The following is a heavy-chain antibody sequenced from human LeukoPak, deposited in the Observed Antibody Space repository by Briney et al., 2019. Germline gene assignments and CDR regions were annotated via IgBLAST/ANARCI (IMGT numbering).Heavy chain of an antibody. CDR3: ARDGIGSSSWVGAFDI. V-gene: IGHV4-59*01. CDR2: IYYSGGT. CDR1: GGSISSYY. J-gene: IGHJ3*02. D-gene: IGHD6-13*01. Sequence: SETLSLTCTVSGGSISSYYWSWIRQPPGKGLEWIGYIYYSGGTNYNPSLKSRVTISVDTSKNQISLKLSSVTAADTAVYYCARDGIGSSSWVGAFDIWGQGTMVTVSS.